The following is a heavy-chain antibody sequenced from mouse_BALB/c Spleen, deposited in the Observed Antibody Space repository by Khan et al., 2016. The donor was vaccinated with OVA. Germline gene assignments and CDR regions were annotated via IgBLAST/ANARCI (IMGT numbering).Heavy chain of an antibody. CDR1: GYTFSSHW. J-gene: IGHJ2*01. Sequence: QVQLQQSGAEQAKPGASVKMSCKTSGYTFSSHWMHWVKQRPGQGLEWIGYINPTSGYTEYNEKFKDKATLSADKSSSTAYMQLTSLTSEDSAVYYCARDRIDYWGQGTTLTVSS. CDR2: INPTSGYT. V-gene: IGHV1-7*01. CDR3: ARDRIDY.